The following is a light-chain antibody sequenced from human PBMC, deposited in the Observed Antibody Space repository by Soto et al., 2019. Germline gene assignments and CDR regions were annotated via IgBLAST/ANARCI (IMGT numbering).Light chain of an antibody. CDR2: RND. V-gene: IGLV1-47*01. J-gene: IGLJ2*01. Sequence: QSALTQPPSASGTPGQRVSISCSGSSSNIGRNYVYWYQQVSGSAPKLLIHRNDVRHSGVPDRFSASKSGTSASLAISGLRSEDEADYYCTTWDDSLSGVVFGGGTKLTVL. CDR1: SSNIGRNY. CDR3: TTWDDSLSGVV.